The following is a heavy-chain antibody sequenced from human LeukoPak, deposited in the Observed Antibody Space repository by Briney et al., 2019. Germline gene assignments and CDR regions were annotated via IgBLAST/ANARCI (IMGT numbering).Heavy chain of an antibody. CDR2: IYYSGST. Sequence: SETLSLTCTVSGGSISSYYWSWIRQPPGKGLEWIGYIYYSGSTNYNPSLTSRVTISVDTSKNQFSLKLRSVTAADTGMYYCARGYYGSGSSIAYWGQGTLVTVSS. CDR3: ARGYYGSGSSIAY. D-gene: IGHD3-10*01. J-gene: IGHJ4*02. CDR1: GGSISSYY. V-gene: IGHV4-59*01.